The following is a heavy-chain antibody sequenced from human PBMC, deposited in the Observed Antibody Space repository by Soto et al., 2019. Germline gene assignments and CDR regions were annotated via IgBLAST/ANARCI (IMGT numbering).Heavy chain of an antibody. CDR1: GLTFGNYA. J-gene: IGHJ2*01. D-gene: IGHD2-21*02. V-gene: IGHV3-23*01. Sequence: EVQLLESGGGLVQPGGSVRLSCAASGLTFGNYAMSWVLQAPGKGLEWVSAISGDSGRTYYADSVKGRFTISRDNSKNPLYLQMSTLRAEDTAVYYCAVTPNCGRDCSAASYWYFDIWGRGTLVTVSS. CDR3: AVTPNCGRDCSAASYWYFDI. CDR2: ISGDSGRT.